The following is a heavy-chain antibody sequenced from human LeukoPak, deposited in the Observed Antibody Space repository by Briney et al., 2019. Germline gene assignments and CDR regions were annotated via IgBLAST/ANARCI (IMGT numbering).Heavy chain of an antibody. CDR2: IYHSGST. D-gene: IGHD2-8*02. V-gene: IGHV4-38-2*02. Sequence: SSETLSLTCTVSGYSISSGYYWGWIRQPPGKGLEWIGSIYHSGSTYYNPSLKSRVTISVDTSKNQFSLKLSSVTAADTAVYYCAREKTGGVEYYFDYWGQGTLVTVSS. J-gene: IGHJ4*02. CDR1: GYSISSGYY. CDR3: AREKTGGVEYYFDY.